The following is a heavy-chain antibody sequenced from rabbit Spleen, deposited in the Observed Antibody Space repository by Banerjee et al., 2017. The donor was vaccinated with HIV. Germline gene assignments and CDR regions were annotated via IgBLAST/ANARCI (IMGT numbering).Heavy chain of an antibody. CDR1: GFSFSSSDY. V-gene: IGHV1S45*01. Sequence: QEQLVESGGGLVQPEGSLTLTCKVSGFSFSSSDYICWVRQAPGKGLEWISCIAGSSSGFTYSATWATGRFTISKTSSTTVTLQMTSLTVADTATYFCARDTGTSFSSYGMDLWGQGTLVTVS. CDR2: IAGSSSGFT. CDR3: ARDTGTSFSSYGMDL. J-gene: IGHJ6*01. D-gene: IGHD7-1*01.